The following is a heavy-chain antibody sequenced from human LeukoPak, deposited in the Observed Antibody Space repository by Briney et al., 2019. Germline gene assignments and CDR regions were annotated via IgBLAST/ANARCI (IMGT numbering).Heavy chain of an antibody. CDR3: ASDIEYYDSSPY. D-gene: IGHD3-22*01. J-gene: IGHJ4*02. Sequence: GGSLRLSCATSGFTFSSYSMNWVRQTPGKGLEWVSYISSSSSTIYYADSVKGRFTISRDNAKNSLYLQMNSLRAEDTAVYYCASDIEYYDSSPYWGQGTLVTVSS. CDR1: GFTFSSYS. V-gene: IGHV3-48*01. CDR2: ISSSSSTI.